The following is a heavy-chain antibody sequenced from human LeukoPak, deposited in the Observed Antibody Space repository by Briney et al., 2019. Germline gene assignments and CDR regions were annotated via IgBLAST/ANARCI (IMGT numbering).Heavy chain of an antibody. CDR3: ANEKNYYDSSGYYDY. V-gene: IGHV3-53*05. CDR1: GFTVSSNY. CDR2: IYSGGST. Sequence: PGGSLRLSCAASGFTVSSNYMSWVRQAPGKGLEGVSVIYSGGSTYYADSVKGRFTISRDNSKNTLYLQMNGLRAEDTAVYYCANEKNYYDSSGYYDYWGQGTLVTVSS. D-gene: IGHD3-22*01. J-gene: IGHJ4*02.